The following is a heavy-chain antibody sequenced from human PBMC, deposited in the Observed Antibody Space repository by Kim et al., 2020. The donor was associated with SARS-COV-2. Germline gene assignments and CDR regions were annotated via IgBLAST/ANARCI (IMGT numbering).Heavy chain of an antibody. J-gene: IGHJ2*01. Sequence: ASVKVSCKASGFTFRGYAIHWVRQAPGQRLEWMGWINADIGNTKYSQSFQGRVPFTRDTSASIAYMELSSLSSEDTAVYYCARDSNGYKGYFDLWGRGTL. CDR1: GFTFRGYA. D-gene: IGHD2-8*01. CDR2: INADIGNT. CDR3: ARDSNGYKGYFDL. V-gene: IGHV1-3*01.